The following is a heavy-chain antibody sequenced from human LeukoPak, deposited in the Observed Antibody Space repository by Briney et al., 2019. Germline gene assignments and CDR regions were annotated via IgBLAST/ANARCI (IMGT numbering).Heavy chain of an antibody. CDR1: GFTFSNYR. Sequence: PGGSLRLSCAASGFTFSNYRMSWVRQAPAKGLELVANIKEDGSEKDYVDSLKGRFTIYRHNAKNSLYLQMNSLGDEDTAVYYCTKEREVSRALTGYYGMDVWGQGTTVTVSS. CDR2: IKEDGSEK. CDR3: TKEREVSRALTGYYGMDV. J-gene: IGHJ6*02. V-gene: IGHV3-7*05. D-gene: IGHD6-6*01.